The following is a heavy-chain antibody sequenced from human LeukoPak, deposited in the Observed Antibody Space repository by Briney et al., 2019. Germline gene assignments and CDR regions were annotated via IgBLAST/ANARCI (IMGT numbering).Heavy chain of an antibody. J-gene: IGHJ4*02. CDR3: ARDPLYSSSCHDY. CDR1: GFTFSSYS. CDR2: ISSSSSYI. D-gene: IGHD6-13*01. V-gene: IGHV3-21*01. Sequence: GGSLRLSCAASGFTFSSYSMNWVRQAPGKGLEWVSSISSSSSYIYYADSVKGRFTISSDNAKNSLYLQMNSLRAEDTAVYYCARDPLYSSSCHDYWGQGTLVTVSS.